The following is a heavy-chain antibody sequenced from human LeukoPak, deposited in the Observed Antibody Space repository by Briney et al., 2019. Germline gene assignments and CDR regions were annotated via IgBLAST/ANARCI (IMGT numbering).Heavy chain of an antibody. CDR1: GYTFTSYG. D-gene: IGHD3-9*01. CDR3: ARTYYDTLTGYYLNWFDP. CDR2: ISAYNGNT. V-gene: IGHV1-18*01. J-gene: IGHJ5*02. Sequence: ASVKVSCKASGYTFTSYGISWVRQAPGQGLEWMGWISAYNGNTNYAQKLQGRVTMTTDTSTSTAYMELRSLRSDDTAVYYCARTYYDTLTGYYLNWFDPWGQGTLVTVSS.